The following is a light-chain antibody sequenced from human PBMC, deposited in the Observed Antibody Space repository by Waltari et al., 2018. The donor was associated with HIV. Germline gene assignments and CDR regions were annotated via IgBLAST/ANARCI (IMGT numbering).Light chain of an antibody. CDR1: TSTIGSNF. Sequence: VLTQPPSASGTPGQRVAIPCSGSTSTIGSNFVYWYQQLPGTAPKLLIYKDNQRPTGVPERFSASKSGSSSSLAISGLRSEDEAEYYCATWDDILSGYLFGTGTKVTVL. CDR3: ATWDDILSGYL. J-gene: IGLJ1*01. V-gene: IGLV1-47*01. CDR2: KDN.